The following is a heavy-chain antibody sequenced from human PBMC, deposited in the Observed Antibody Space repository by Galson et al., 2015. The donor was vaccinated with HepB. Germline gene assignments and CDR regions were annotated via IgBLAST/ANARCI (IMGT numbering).Heavy chain of an antibody. V-gene: IGHV3-30-3*01. Sequence: SLRLSCAASGFTFSSYAMHWVRQAPGKGLEWVAVISYDGSNKYYADSVKGRFTISRDNSKNTLYLQMNSLRAEDTAVYYCARDLFVECGVQLWPCGHDAFDIWGQGTMVTVSS. CDR2: ISYDGSNK. D-gene: IGHD5-18*01. CDR1: GFTFSSYA. CDR3: ARDLFVECGVQLWPCGHDAFDI. J-gene: IGHJ3*02.